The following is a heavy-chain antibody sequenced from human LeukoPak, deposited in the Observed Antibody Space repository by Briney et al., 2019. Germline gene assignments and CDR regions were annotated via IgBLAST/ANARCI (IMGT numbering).Heavy chain of an antibody. Sequence: GGSLRLSCAASGVIFSNYDMHWVRQAAGKGLEWVSGIGTAGDTYYPGSVKGRLTISRENAKNSLYLHMNSLSAGDTAMYYCASSPAYSSSWYAIDTWGQGTLVTVSS. CDR3: ASSPAYSSSWYAIDT. V-gene: IGHV3-13*01. J-gene: IGHJ5*02. CDR1: GVIFSNYD. CDR2: IGTAGDT. D-gene: IGHD6-13*01.